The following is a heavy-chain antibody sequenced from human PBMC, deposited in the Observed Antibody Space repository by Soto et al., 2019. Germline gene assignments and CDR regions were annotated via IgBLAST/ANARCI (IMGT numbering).Heavy chain of an antibody. J-gene: IGHJ6*02. V-gene: IGHV4-34*01. CDR3: ASLTDIVVVPAAMRGYYYGMDV. D-gene: IGHD2-2*01. Sequence: SETQSLTSAVYGGYFSGYYSSWIRQPPVKGLEWIGEINHSGSTNYNPSLKSRVTISVDTSKNQFSLKLSSVTAADTAVYYCASLTDIVVVPAAMRGYYYGMDVWGQGTTVTVSS. CDR2: INHSGST. CDR1: GGYFSGYY.